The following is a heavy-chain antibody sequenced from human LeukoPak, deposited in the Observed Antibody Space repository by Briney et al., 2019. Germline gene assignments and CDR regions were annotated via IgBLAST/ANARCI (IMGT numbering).Heavy chain of an antibody. D-gene: IGHD7-27*01. CDR1: GYSFTSYG. CDR2: ISAYNGNT. CDR3: ARRGGELGMNEAFDI. Sequence: GESLKISCKGSGYSFTSYGISWVRQAPGQGLEWIGWISAYNGNTNYAQKLQGRVTMTTDTSTSTAYMELRSLRSDDTAVYYCARRGGELGMNEAFDIWGQGTMVTVSS. J-gene: IGHJ3*02. V-gene: IGHV1-18*01.